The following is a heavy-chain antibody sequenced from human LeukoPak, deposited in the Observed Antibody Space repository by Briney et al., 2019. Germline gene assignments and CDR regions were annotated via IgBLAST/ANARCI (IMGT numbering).Heavy chain of an antibody. CDR3: ARGPYGRFDY. D-gene: IGHD2-21*01. CDR2: IYYSGST. J-gene: IGHJ4*02. CDR1: GDSISSSY. V-gene: IGHV4-59*01. Sequence: PSETLSLTCIVSGDSISSSYWNWIRQPPGKGLEWIGYIYYSGSTNYNPSLKSRVSMSLDTSKNQFSLKLSSVTAADTAVYYCARGPYGRFDYWGQGMLVIVSS.